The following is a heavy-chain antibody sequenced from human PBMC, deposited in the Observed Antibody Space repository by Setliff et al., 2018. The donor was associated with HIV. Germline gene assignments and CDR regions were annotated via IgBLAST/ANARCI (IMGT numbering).Heavy chain of an antibody. CDR2: SHSDGNT. Sequence: SETLSLTCTVSGASISYGGHFWTWIRQPAGKGLEWIGRSHSDGNTNYNPSLKSRLTISVYTSKNQLSLKLTSVTAADTAMYYCARGRDGELFTKEGNYYYYIYVWGKGTTVNVSS. V-gene: IGHV4-61*02. J-gene: IGHJ6*03. D-gene: IGHD3-10*01. CDR1: GASISYGGHF. CDR3: ARGRDGELFTKEGNYYYYIYV.